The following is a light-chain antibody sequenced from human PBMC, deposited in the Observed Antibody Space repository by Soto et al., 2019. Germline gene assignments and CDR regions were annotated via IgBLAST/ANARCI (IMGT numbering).Light chain of an antibody. J-gene: IGLJ1*01. CDR1: SSNIGKYY. V-gene: IGLV1-51*01. CDR3: ATWDGGLTPQGV. Sequence: QSVLSQPPSVSAAPGQRVTISWSGSSSNIGKYYVSWYQQVPGTAPTLLIYDNTQRPSGIPDRFSGSKSGTSATLAITGLQTGDEADYYCATWDGGLTPQGVFGTGTKVTVL. CDR2: DNT.